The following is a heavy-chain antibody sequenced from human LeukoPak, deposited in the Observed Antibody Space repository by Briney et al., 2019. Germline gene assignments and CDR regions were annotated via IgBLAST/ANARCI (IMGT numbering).Heavy chain of an antibody. CDR3: ARGPNPMYSSSWYFDY. Sequence: PSETLSLTCTVSGGSISSYYWSWIRQPAGKGLEWIGRIYTSESTNYNPSLKSRVTMSVDTSKNQFSLKLSSVTAADTAVYYCARGPNPMYSSSWYFDYWGQGTLVTVSS. CDR1: GGSISSYY. J-gene: IGHJ4*02. V-gene: IGHV4-4*07. CDR2: IYTSEST. D-gene: IGHD6-13*01.